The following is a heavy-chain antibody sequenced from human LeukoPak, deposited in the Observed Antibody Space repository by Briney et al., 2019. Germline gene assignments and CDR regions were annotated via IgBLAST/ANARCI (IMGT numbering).Heavy chain of an antibody. D-gene: IGHD3-10*01. J-gene: IGHJ4*02. CDR3: ARSSARSYYFDY. CDR1: GGSISSYY. CDR2: IYYSGST. V-gene: IGHV4-59*01. Sequence: PSETLSLTCTVSGGSISSYYWSWIRQPPGKGLEWIGYIYYSGSTNYNPSPKSRVTISVDTSKNQFSLKLSSVTAADTAVYYCARSSARSYYFDYWGQGTLVTVSS.